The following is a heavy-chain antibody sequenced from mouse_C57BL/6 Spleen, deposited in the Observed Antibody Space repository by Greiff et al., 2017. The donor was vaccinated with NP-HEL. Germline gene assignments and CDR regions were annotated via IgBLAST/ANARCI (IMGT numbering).Heavy chain of an antibody. CDR1: GYTFTSYW. CDR3: ARKASYYSNYFDY. Sequence: VQLQQPGAELVMPGASVKLSCKASGYTFTSYWMHWVKQRPGQGLEWIGEIDPSDSYTNYNQKFKGKSTLTVDKSSSTAYMQLSSLTSEDSAVYYCARKASYYSNYFDYWGQGTTLTVSS. D-gene: IGHD2-5*01. V-gene: IGHV1-69*01. CDR2: IDPSDSYT. J-gene: IGHJ2*01.